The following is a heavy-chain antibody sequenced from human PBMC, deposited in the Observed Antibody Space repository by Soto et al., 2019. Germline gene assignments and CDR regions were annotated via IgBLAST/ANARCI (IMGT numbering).Heavy chain of an antibody. CDR1: GGIFSDFS. Sequence: GASVKVSCKASGGIFSDFSFSWVRQAPGQGLEWMGGIMPIFGGPDYAQRFRGRVTITADEVTRTAFMELRGLTSEDTATYYCASSLRMPGIGNYDYGMDVWG. CDR3: ASSLRMPGIGNYDYGMDV. V-gene: IGHV1-69*13. J-gene: IGHJ6*02. D-gene: IGHD3-3*01. CDR2: IMPIFGGP.